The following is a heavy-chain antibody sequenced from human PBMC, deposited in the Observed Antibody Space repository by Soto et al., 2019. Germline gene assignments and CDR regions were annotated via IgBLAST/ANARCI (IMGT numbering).Heavy chain of an antibody. Sequence: GGSLRLSCAASGFTFSSYSMNWVRQAPGKGLEWVSSISSSSSYIYYADSVKGRFTISRDNAKNSLYVQMNSLRAEDTAVYYCASSPYGDYYYYMDVWGKGTTVTVSS. J-gene: IGHJ6*03. CDR3: ASSPYGDYYYYMDV. CDR1: GFTFSSYS. V-gene: IGHV3-21*01. CDR2: ISSSSSYI. D-gene: IGHD4-17*01.